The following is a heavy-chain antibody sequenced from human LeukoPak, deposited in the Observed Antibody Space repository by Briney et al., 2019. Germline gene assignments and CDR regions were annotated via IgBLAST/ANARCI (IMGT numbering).Heavy chain of an antibody. CDR3: AKGDSSGYYLGHFDN. CDR2: ISGSGGGT. Sequence: PGGSLRLSCAASGFAFGSYAMSWVRQAPGKGLEWVSAISGSGGGTYYGDSVKGRFTISRDDFKNTLYLQMNNLRAEDTAVYYCAKGDSSGYYLGHFDNWGQGTLVTVSS. CDR1: GFAFGSYA. V-gene: IGHV3-23*01. D-gene: IGHD3-22*01. J-gene: IGHJ4*02.